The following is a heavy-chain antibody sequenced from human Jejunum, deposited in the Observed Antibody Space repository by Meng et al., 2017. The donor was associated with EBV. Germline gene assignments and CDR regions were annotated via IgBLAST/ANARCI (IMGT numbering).Heavy chain of an antibody. V-gene: IGHV1-3*01. Sequence: AQRVNSVEQGQMPTSSVKVSFKPSGYTLTNYALHWVRQAHGQKLEWMGCISDANGNKTYSQKFQGRVTVTRDTSTAYMELSRLRSEDTAVYYCARGSSWYRGDYWGQGTLVTVSS. CDR1: GYTLTNYA. J-gene: IGHJ4*02. CDR3: ARGSSWYRGDY. D-gene: IGHD6-13*01. CDR2: ISDANGNK.